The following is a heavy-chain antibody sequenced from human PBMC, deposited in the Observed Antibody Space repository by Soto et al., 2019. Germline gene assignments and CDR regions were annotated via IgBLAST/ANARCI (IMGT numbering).Heavy chain of an antibody. CDR3: ARDHCSSTSCSPYFDY. V-gene: IGHV3-11*01. J-gene: IGHJ4*02. D-gene: IGHD2-2*01. Sequence: GGSLRLSCAASGFTFSDYYMSWIRQAPGKGLEWVSYISSSGSTIYYADSVKGRFTISRDNAKNSLYLQMNSLRAEDTAVYYCARDHCSSTSCSPYFDYWGQGTQVTVSS. CDR2: ISSSGSTI. CDR1: GFTFSDYY.